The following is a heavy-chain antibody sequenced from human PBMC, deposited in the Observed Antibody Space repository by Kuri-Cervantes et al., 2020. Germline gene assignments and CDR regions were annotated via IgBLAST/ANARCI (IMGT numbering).Heavy chain of an antibody. CDR1: GYTFTSYA. Sequence: ASVKVSCKASGYTFTSYAMHWVRQAPGQRLEWMGWINAGNGNTKYSQKFLGRVTMTRNTSISTAYMELSSLRSEDTAVYYCARGPLGYSYVDYWGQGTLVTVSS. J-gene: IGHJ4*02. CDR3: ARGPLGYSYVDY. V-gene: IGHV1-3*01. CDR2: INAGNGNT. D-gene: IGHD5-18*01.